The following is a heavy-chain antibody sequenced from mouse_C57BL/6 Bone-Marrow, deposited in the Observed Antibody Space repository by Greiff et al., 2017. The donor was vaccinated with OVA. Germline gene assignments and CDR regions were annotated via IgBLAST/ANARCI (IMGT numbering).Heavy chain of an antibody. CDR2: INPGSGGT. Sequence: VQLQQSGAELVRPGTSVTVSCKASGYAFTNYLIEWVKQRPGQGLEWIGVINPGSGGTNYTEKFKGKATLTADKSSSTAYMQLSSLTSEDSAVYFCARGVDYWGQGTTLTVSS. CDR3: ARGVDY. V-gene: IGHV1-54*01. CDR1: GYAFTNYL. J-gene: IGHJ2*01.